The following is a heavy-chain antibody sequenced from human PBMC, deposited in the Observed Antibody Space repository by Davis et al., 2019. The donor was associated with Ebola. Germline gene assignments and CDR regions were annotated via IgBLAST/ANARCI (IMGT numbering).Heavy chain of an antibody. D-gene: IGHD4-17*01. Sequence: AASVKVSCKGSGYSFTSYWISWVRQAPGQGLEWMGRIIPILGIANYAQKFQGRVTITRDTSASTAYMELSSLRSEDTAVYYCACFISTVTDAFDIWGQGTMVTVSS. V-gene: IGHV1-69*02. CDR2: IIPILGIA. CDR3: ACFISTVTDAFDI. CDR1: GYSFTSYW. J-gene: IGHJ3*02.